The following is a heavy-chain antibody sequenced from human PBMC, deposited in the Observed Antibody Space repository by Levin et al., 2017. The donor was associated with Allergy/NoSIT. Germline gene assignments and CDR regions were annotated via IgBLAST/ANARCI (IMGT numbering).Heavy chain of an antibody. D-gene: IGHD5-12*01. Sequence: GGSLRLSCAASGFTFDDYAMHWVRQAPGKGLEWVSGISWNSGSIGYADSVKGRFTISRDNAKNSLYLQMNSLRAEDTALYYCAKDIGLSSGYVHYYYYGMDVWGQGTTVTVSS. CDR1: GFTFDDYA. CDR3: AKDIGLSSGYVHYYYYGMDV. V-gene: IGHV3-9*01. J-gene: IGHJ6*02. CDR2: ISWNSGSI.